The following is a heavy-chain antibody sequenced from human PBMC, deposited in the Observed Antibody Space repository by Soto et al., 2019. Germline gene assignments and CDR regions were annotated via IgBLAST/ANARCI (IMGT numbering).Heavy chain of an antibody. J-gene: IGHJ5*02. CDR2: IYYSGST. V-gene: IGHV4-31*03. CDR1: GGSISSGGYY. Sequence: QVQLQESGPGLVKPSQTLSLTCTVSGGSISSGGYYWSWIRQHPGKGLEWIGYIYYSGSTYYNPSLKSRVTISVDTSKNQFSLKLSSVTAADTAVYYCARDDSRSSWPPLMFDPWGQGTLVTVSS. D-gene: IGHD6-13*01. CDR3: ARDDSRSSWPPLMFDP.